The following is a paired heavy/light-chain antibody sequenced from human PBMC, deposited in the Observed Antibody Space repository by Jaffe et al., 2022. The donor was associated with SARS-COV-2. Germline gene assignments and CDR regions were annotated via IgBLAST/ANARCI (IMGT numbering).Light chain of an antibody. V-gene: IGKV3-20*01. CDR1: QSVNNKY. J-gene: IGKJ1*01. CDR3: QQYDISPWT. Sequence: EIVLTQSPGTLSLSPGEGATLSCRASQSVNNKYLAWYQQKPGQAPRLLIHGASSRATGIPDRFSGSGSGTDFTLTISRLDPEDFAVYYCQQYDISPWTFGQGTKVELK. CDR2: GAS.
Heavy chain of an antibody. V-gene: IGHV1-3*01. Sequence: QVQLVQSGAEVKKPGASVRVSCKTSGYTFTRHTVHWVRQAPGQRLEWMGRIIPGNDDTEFSQRFQGRITITRDTSASTAYMELTSLTSEDTAVYYCARDRYPDPGTYNHFDYWGQGTLVTVSS. CDR2: IIPGNDDT. CDR1: GYTFTRHT. CDR3: ARDRYPDPGTYNHFDY. D-gene: IGHD3-10*01. J-gene: IGHJ4*02.